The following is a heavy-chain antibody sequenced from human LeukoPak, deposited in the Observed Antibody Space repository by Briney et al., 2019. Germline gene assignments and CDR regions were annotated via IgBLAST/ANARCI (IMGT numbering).Heavy chain of an antibody. Sequence: GGSLRLSCAASGFTFSSYAMSWVRQAPGKGLEWFSAISGSGGSTYYADSVKGRFTISRDNSKNTLYLQMNSLRAEDTAVYYCAKDIPGGSSTVSYYYYYYGMDVWGQGTTVTVSS. CDR2: ISGSGGST. CDR1: GFTFSSYA. V-gene: IGHV3-23*01. D-gene: IGHD1-26*01. J-gene: IGHJ6*02. CDR3: AKDIPGGSSTVSYYYYYYGMDV.